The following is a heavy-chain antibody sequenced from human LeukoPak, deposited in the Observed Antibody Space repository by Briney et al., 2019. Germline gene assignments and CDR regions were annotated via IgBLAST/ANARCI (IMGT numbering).Heavy chain of an antibody. Sequence: GGPLRLSCAASGITFSSYAMSWVRQAPGEGVEWGSAISGSGGSTYCPDSVKGRFTISSENSKNTQYLQMNILRAENTAVYYWAKGPQVVTIFDYWGQGTLVTVSS. CDR2: ISGSGGST. V-gene: IGHV3-23*01. D-gene: IGHD4-23*01. J-gene: IGHJ4*02. CDR3: AKGPQVVTIFDY. CDR1: GITFSSYA.